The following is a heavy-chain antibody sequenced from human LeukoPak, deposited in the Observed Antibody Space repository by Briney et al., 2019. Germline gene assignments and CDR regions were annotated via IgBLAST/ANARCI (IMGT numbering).Heavy chain of an antibody. CDR3: ARSEDYGDGRINWFDP. CDR1: GSTFSSYS. D-gene: IGHD4/OR15-4a*01. Sequence: PGGSLRLSCAASGSTFSSYSMNWVRQAPGKGLEWASYISSSSSTIYYADSVKGRFTISRDNAKNSLYLQMNSLRAEDTAVYYCARSEDYGDGRINWFDPWGQGTLVAASS. V-gene: IGHV3-48*01. CDR2: ISSSSSTI. J-gene: IGHJ5*02.